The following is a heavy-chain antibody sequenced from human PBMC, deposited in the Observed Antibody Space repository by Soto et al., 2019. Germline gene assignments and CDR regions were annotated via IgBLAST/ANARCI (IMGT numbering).Heavy chain of an antibody. J-gene: IGHJ3*02. CDR2: IYYSGST. CDR3: ARYSVTEDAFDI. Sequence: SETLSLTCTVSGGSISSYYWSWIRQPPGKGLEWIGYIYYSGSTNYNPSLKSRVTISVDTSKNQFSLKLSSVTAADTAVYYCARYSVTEDAFDIRGQGTMDTVS. D-gene: IGHD5-18*01. CDR1: GGSISSYY. V-gene: IGHV4-59*01.